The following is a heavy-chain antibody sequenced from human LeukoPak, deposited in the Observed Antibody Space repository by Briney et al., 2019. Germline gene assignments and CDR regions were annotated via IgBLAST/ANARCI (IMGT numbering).Heavy chain of an antibody. CDR2: INHSGST. Sequence: SETLSLTCAVYGGSFSGYYWSWIRQPPGKGLEWIGKINHSGSTNYNPSLKSRVTISVDTSKNQFSLKLTSVTAADTAVYYCAREGNIIRFLNDWGQGTLVTVSS. CDR1: GGSFSGYY. CDR3: AREGNIIRFLND. D-gene: IGHD3-3*01. J-gene: IGHJ4*02. V-gene: IGHV4-34*01.